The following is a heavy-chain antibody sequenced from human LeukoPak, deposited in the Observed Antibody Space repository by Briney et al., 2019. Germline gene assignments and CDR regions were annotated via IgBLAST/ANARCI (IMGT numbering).Heavy chain of an antibody. Sequence: GSLRLSCAASGFTFRSYGMHWVRQAPGKGLEWVAVISYDGSNKYYADSVKGRFTISRDNSKNTLYLQMNSLRAEDTAVYYCAKAYYYDSSGLFDYWGQGTLVTVSS. CDR2: ISYDGSNK. V-gene: IGHV3-30*18. CDR3: AKAYYYDSSGLFDY. J-gene: IGHJ4*02. CDR1: GFTFRSYG. D-gene: IGHD3-22*01.